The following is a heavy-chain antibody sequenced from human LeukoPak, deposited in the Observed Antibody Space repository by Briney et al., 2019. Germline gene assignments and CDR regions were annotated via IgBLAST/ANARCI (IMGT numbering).Heavy chain of an antibody. D-gene: IGHD1-14*01. J-gene: IGHJ6*02. Sequence: GGSLRLSCAASGFSFSTQRMHWVRQAPGKGLVWVSYINIDERITGYADSVKGRFTISRDNAKNTLYLQMNSLRAEDTAIYYCAKGSPLDLGAGEPYYYGVDVWGQGTTVTVSS. V-gene: IGHV3-74*01. CDR3: AKGSPLDLGAGEPYYYGVDV. CDR2: INIDERIT. CDR1: GFSFSTQR.